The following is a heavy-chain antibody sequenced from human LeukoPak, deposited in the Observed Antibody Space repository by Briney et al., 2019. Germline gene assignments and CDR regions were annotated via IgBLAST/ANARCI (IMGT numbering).Heavy chain of an antibody. CDR3: AKRAVVDRYYFDY. D-gene: IGHD3-22*01. CDR1: GFTFSSHA. V-gene: IGHV3-23*01. Sequence: GGSLRLSCAASGFTFSSHAMGWVRQAPGKGREWVSTINNRGTSTYYADSVKGRFTISRDNSKNTLSLQMNSLRAEDTAIYFCAKRAVVDRYYFDYWGQGTLVTVSS. CDR2: INNRGTST. J-gene: IGHJ4*02.